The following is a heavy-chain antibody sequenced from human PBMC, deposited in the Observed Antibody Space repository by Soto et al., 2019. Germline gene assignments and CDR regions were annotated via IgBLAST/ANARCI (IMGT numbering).Heavy chain of an antibody. J-gene: IGHJ4*02. CDR3: ARERGGYGLFDS. Sequence: SETLSLTCTVSGGSISNAAYSWSWIRQPPGKGLEWIGYIYPSGMPFYNPSLRSRVTISIDRSNDQFSLNLKSVTAADTAVYYCARERGGYGLFDSWRQRMLVTVPS. D-gene: IGHD5-18*01. V-gene: IGHV4-30-2*01. CDR2: IYPSGMP. CDR1: GGSISNAAYS.